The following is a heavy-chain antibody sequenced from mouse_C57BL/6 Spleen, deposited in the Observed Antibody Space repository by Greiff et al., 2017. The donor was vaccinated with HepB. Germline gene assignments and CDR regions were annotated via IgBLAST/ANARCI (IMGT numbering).Heavy chain of an antibody. V-gene: IGHV1-81*01. D-gene: IGHD1-1*01. J-gene: IGHJ2*01. CDR2: IYPRSGNT. Sequence: QVQLQQSGAELARPGASVKLSCKASGYTFTSYGISWVKQRTGQGLEWIGEIYPRSGNTYYNEKFKGKATLTADKSSSTAYMELRSLTSEDSAVYVCASPYYGSSRDWDDYWGQGTTLTVSS. CDR1: GYTFTSYG. CDR3: ASPYYGSSRDWDDY.